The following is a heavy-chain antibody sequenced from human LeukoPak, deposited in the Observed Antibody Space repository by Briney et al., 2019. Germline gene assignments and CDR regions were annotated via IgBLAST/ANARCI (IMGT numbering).Heavy chain of an antibody. CDR3: ARDPGYSRPSSYGYFDH. D-gene: IGHD1-26*01. Sequence: GGSLRLSRATSGFTFSSNWMSWVRHVPGRGLDWVANIKPDGSAEYYAASVKGRFTVSRDNAKNSLYLQMNSLRVEDTAVYYCARDPGYSRPSSYGYFDHWGQGTLATVSS. V-gene: IGHV3-7*01. CDR2: IKPDGSAE. J-gene: IGHJ4*02. CDR1: GFTFSSNW.